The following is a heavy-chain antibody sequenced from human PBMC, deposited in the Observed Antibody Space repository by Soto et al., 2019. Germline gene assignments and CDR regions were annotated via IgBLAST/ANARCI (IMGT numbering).Heavy chain of an antibody. D-gene: IGHD1-26*01. CDR2: IYHSGST. CDR1: GGSISSSNW. J-gene: IGHJ5*02. V-gene: IGHV4-4*02. CDR3: AIRPRYEMAVSPLARDWFDP. Sequence: SETLSLTCAVSGGSISSSNWWSWVRQPPGKGLEWIGEIYHSGSTNYNPSLKSRVTISVDKSKNQFSLKLSSVTAADTAVYYCAIRPRYEMAVSPLARDWFDPWGQGTLVTVSS.